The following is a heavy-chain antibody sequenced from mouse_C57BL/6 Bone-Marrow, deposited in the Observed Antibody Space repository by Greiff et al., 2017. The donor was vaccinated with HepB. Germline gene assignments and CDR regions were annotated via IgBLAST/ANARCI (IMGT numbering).Heavy chain of an antibody. V-gene: IGHV1-80*01. J-gene: IGHJ1*03. CDR1: GYAFSSYW. CDR2: IYPGDGDT. D-gene: IGHD1-1*01. CDR3: ARQDGSSSRYFDV. Sequence: VQLQESGAELVKPGASVKISCKASGYAFSSYWMNWVKQRPGKGLEWIGQIYPGDGDTNYNGKFKGKATLTADKSSSTAYMQLSSLTSEDSAVYFCARQDGSSSRYFDVWGTGTTVTVSS.